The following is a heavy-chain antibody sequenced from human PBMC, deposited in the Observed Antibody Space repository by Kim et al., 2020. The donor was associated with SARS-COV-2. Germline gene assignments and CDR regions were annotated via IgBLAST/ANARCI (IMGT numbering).Heavy chain of an antibody. CDR3: AKPQN. CDR2: GSGGST. Sequence: GSGGSTYYADAVKGRFTISRDNSKNTLYLQMNSLRAEDTAVYYCAKPQNWGQGTLVTVSS. V-gene: IGHV3-23*01. J-gene: IGHJ4*02.